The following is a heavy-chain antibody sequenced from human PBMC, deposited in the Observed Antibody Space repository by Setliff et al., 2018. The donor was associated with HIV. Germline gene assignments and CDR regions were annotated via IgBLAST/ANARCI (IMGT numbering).Heavy chain of an antibody. V-gene: IGHV3-66*02. CDR2: IYSDGST. J-gene: IGHJ4*02. Sequence: LRLSCAASGFTVSSYYMSWVRQAPGKVLEWVSTIYSDGSTYHRDSVKGRFTLSRDNSKNTVYLQVGSLRPDDTAMYYCARSRPYNSALDYWGQGTLVTVS. D-gene: IGHD6-25*01. CDR1: GFTVSSYY. CDR3: ARSRPYNSALDY.